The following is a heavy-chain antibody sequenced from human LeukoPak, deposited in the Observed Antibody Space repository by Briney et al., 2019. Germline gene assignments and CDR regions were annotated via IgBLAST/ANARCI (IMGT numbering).Heavy chain of an antibody. CDR2: ISYTGST. V-gene: IGHV4-59*01. D-gene: IGHD3-16*02. CDR3: ARSYDHVWGSYRAFDY. Sequence: KPSETLSLTCTVSGGSISSYYWSWIRQPPGKGLEWIGYISYTGSTNYNPSLKSRVTISVDTSKNQFSLKLSSVTAADTAMYYCARSYDHVWGSYRAFDYWGQGTLATVSS. J-gene: IGHJ4*02. CDR1: GGSISSYY.